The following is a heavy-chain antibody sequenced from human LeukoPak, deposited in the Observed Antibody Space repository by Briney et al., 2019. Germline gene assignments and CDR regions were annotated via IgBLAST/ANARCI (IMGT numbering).Heavy chain of an antibody. V-gene: IGHV4-34*01. D-gene: IGHD3-22*01. J-gene: IGHJ4*02. CDR3: ARLYYYDSSDTKGGY. CDR2: INHSGST. CDR1: GGSFSGYY. Sequence: SETLSLTCAVYGGSFSGYYWSWIRQPPGKGLEWIGEINHSGSTNYNPSLKSRVTISVDTSKNQFSLKLSSVTAADTAVYYCARLYYYDSSDTKGGYWGQGTLVTVSS.